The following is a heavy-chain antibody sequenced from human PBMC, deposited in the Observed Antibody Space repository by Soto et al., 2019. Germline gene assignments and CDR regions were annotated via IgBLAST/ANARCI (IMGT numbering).Heavy chain of an antibody. CDR1: GYNFAGYW. CDR2: IYPSDSDT. CDR3: ASGGVSTRTFDY. Sequence: GESVKISCXGSGYNFAGYWIALVRQMPGKGLELMGIIYPSDSDTRYRPSFQGQVTISADKSISSAYLQWSSLRASDTAMYYCASGGVSTRTFDYWGQGTPVTVSS. J-gene: IGHJ4*02. D-gene: IGHD3-3*01. V-gene: IGHV5-51*01.